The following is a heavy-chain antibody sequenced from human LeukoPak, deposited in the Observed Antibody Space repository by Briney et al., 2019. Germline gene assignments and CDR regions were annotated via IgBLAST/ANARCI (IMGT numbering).Heavy chain of an antibody. CDR2: IIPIFGTA. D-gene: IGHD6-13*01. Sequence: ASVKVSCKASGGTFSSYAISWVRQAPGQGLEWMGGIIPIFGTANYAQKFQGRVTITADESTSTAYMGLSSLRSEDTAVYYCASREQSIAAAGDDYWGQGTLVTVSP. V-gene: IGHV1-69*13. CDR1: GGTFSSYA. CDR3: ASREQSIAAAGDDY. J-gene: IGHJ4*02.